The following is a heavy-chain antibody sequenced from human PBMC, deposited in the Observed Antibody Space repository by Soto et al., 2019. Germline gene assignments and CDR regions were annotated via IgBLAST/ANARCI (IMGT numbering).Heavy chain of an antibody. CDR2: IWYDGSNK. CDR1: GFTFSSYG. J-gene: IGHJ6*02. Sequence: QVQLVESGGGVVQPGRSLRLSCAASGFTFSSYGMHWVRQAPGKGLEWVAVIWYDGSNKYYADSVKGRFTISRDNSKNTLYLQMNSLRAEDTAVYYCARDPEAHGDYDYYGMDVWGQGTTVTVAS. D-gene: IGHD4-17*01. CDR3: ARDPEAHGDYDYYGMDV. V-gene: IGHV3-33*01.